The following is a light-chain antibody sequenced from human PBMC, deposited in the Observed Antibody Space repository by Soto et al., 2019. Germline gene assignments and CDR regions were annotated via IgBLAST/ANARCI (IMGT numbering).Light chain of an antibody. Sequence: EIVLTQSPGTLSLSPGERATLSCRASQSVSNYLAWYQQQHAQAPRLLIYNTSSRATSITDSFSGGGSGTDFTLTISRLEPEDFAVYYCHQYCSSPQTFGQGTKVEIK. J-gene: IGKJ1*01. V-gene: IGKV3-20*01. CDR2: NTS. CDR3: HQYCSSPQT. CDR1: QSVSNY.